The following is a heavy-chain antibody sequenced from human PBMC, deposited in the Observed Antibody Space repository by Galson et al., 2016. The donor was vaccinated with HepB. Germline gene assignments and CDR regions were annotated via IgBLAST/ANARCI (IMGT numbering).Heavy chain of an antibody. CDR3: ARQLSSRPFDY. CDR1: GYTFTSYY. V-gene: IGHV1-46*01. Sequence: SVKVSCKASGYTFTSYYMHWVRQAPGQGLEWMGIINPSGGSTSYAQKFQGRVTMTRDTSTSTVYMELSSLRSEDAAMYYCARQLSSRPFDYWGQGTLVTVSS. CDR2: INPSGGST. J-gene: IGHJ4*02. D-gene: IGHD5-24*01.